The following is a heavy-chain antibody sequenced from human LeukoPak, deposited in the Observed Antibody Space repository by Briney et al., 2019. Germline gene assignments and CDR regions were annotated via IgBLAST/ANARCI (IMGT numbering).Heavy chain of an antibody. CDR3: ARDRNSYGARYYYYGMDV. Sequence: SVTVSCKASGGTFSSYAISWVRQAPGQGLEWMGRISSIFGIENYAQKFQGRVTITADKSTSTAYMELSSLRSEDTAVYYCARDRNSYGARYYYYGMDVWGQGTTVTVSS. CDR1: GGTFSSYA. J-gene: IGHJ6*02. V-gene: IGHV1-69*04. CDR2: ISSIFGIE. D-gene: IGHD5-18*01.